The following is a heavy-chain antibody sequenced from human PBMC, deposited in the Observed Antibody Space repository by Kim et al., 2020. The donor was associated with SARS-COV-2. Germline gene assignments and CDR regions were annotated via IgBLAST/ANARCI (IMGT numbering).Heavy chain of an antibody. CDR1: GGSISSGGYY. V-gene: IGHV4-31*03. CDR3: ARLREWFGVRTFDP. Sequence: SETLSLTCTVSGGSISSGGYYWSWIRQHPGKGLEWIGYIYYSGSTYYNPSLKSRVTISVDTSKNQFSLKLSSVTAADTAVYYCARLREWFGVRTFDPWGQGTLVTVSS. J-gene: IGHJ5*02. CDR2: IYYSGST. D-gene: IGHD3-10*01.